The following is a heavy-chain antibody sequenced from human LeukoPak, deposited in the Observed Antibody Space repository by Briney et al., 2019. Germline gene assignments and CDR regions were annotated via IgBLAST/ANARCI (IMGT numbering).Heavy chain of an antibody. J-gene: IGHJ5*02. D-gene: IGHD3-9*01. CDR1: GGSISSSSYY. V-gene: IGHV4-39*01. CDR2: IYYSGST. Sequence: PSETLSLTCTVSGGSISSSSYYWGWIRQPPGKGLEWIGSIYYSGSTYYNPSLKSRVTISVDTSKNQFSLKLSSVTAADTAVYYCARPRGSILTGYYEAVGSFDPWGQGTLVTVSS. CDR3: ARPRGSILTGYYEAVGSFDP.